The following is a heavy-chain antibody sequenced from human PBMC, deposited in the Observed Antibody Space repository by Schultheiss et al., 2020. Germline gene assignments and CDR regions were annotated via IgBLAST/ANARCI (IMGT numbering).Heavy chain of an antibody. Sequence: GGSLRLSCVASGLTFSSHAMNWVRQAPGKGLEWVSSISSSSSYIYYADSVKGRFTISRDNAKNSLYLQMNSLRAEDTAVYYCARAIDLCGGDCYSSAYYFDYWGQGTLVNVYS. CDR2: ISSSSSYI. J-gene: IGHJ4*02. V-gene: IGHV3-21*01. D-gene: IGHD2-21*02. CDR1: GLTFSSHA. CDR3: ARAIDLCGGDCYSSAYYFDY.